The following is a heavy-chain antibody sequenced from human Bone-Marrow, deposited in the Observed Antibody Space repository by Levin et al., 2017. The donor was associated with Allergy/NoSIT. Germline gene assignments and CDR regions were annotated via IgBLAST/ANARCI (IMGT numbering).Heavy chain of an antibody. CDR2: IWYDGSNK. CDR1: GFTFSSYG. Sequence: GGSLRLSCAASGFTFSSYGMHWVRQAPGKGLEWVAVIWYDGSNKYYADSVKGRFTISRDNSKNTLYLQMNSLRAEDTAVYYCARDGSAPSPAPYYYDSSGYSGAFDIWGQGTMVTVSS. D-gene: IGHD3-22*01. V-gene: IGHV3-33*01. J-gene: IGHJ3*02. CDR3: ARDGSAPSPAPYYYDSSGYSGAFDI.